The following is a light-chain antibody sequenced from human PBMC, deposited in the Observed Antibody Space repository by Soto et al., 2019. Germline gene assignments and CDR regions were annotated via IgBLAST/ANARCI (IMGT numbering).Light chain of an antibody. V-gene: IGLV2-14*01. J-gene: IGLJ1*01. CDR1: SSDIGGYNS. Sequence: QSVLTQPASVSGSPGQSITISCTGTSSDIGGYNSVSWYQQHPGRAPRLIIYEVTNRPSGVSNRFSASKSGNTASLTISGLQAEDEADYYCTSYTPFVTLGSVFGTGSKVTVL. CDR3: TSYTPFVTLGSV. CDR2: EVT.